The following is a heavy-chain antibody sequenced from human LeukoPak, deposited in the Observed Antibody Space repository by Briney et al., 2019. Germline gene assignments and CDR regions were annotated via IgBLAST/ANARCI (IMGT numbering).Heavy chain of an antibody. CDR3: ARDLRLWFGESPFDY. CDR2: INSDGSST. D-gene: IGHD3-10*01. CDR1: GFTFSSYW. Sequence: GGSLRLSCAASGFTFSSYWMHWVRQAPGKGLVWVSRINSDGSSTSYADSVKGRFTISRDNAKNTLYLQMNSLRAEGTAVYYCARDLRLWFGESPFDYWGQGTLVTVSS. J-gene: IGHJ4*02. V-gene: IGHV3-74*01.